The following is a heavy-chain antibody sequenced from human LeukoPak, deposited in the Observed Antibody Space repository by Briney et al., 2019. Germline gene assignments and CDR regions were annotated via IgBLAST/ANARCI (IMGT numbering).Heavy chain of an antibody. J-gene: IGHJ4*02. Sequence: PGGSLRLSCAASGFTFSDFAMHWVRQAPGKGLEWVALISYDENNEFYADSVKGRFTISRDNSRNTLYLQMNSLRAEDTAVYYCARGLLGAPTSYFDYWGQGTLVTVSS. D-gene: IGHD1-26*01. CDR2: ISYDENNE. CDR3: ARGLLGAPTSYFDY. CDR1: GFTFSDFA. V-gene: IGHV3-30*01.